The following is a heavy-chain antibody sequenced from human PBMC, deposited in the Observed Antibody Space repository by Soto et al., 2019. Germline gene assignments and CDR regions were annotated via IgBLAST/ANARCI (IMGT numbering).Heavy chain of an antibody. CDR3: AKDFELPDGDYYHYGMDV. CDR1: GFDFSSHG. V-gene: IGHV3-30*18. Sequence: QVQLVESGGGVVQSGGSLRLSCLASGFDFSSHGMYWVRQAPGRGLEWVALISYEGSHKFYVDSLKGRFTISRDNSKHTLYIQRSSPRPEDTALYYGAKDFELPDGDYYHYGMDVWGQGTTVSVSS. CDR2: ISYEGSHK. D-gene: IGHD1-7*01. J-gene: IGHJ6*02.